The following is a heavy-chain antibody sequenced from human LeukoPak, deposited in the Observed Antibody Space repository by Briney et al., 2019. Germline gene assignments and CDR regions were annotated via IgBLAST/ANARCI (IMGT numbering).Heavy chain of an antibody. Sequence: ASVKVSCKASGYTFTGYYMHWVRQAPGQGLEWMGWINPNSGGTNYAQKFQGRVTMTRDTSISTAYMELSRLRSDDTAVYYCARVREYDYVWGSYRDYYFDYWGQGTLVTVSS. CDR2: INPNSGGT. D-gene: IGHD3-16*02. CDR3: ARVREYDYVWGSYRDYYFDY. V-gene: IGHV1-2*02. CDR1: GYTFTGYY. J-gene: IGHJ4*02.